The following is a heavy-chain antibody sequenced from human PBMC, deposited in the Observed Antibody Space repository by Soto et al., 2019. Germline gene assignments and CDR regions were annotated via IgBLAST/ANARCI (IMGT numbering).Heavy chain of an antibody. CDR1: GYSFTSYW. CDR2: IYPGDSDT. CDR3: ERPRCPGRGYYGMDV. D-gene: IGHD2-15*01. Sequence: GESLKISCKGSGYSFTSYWIGWVRQMPGKGLECMGIIYPGDSDTRYSPSFQGQVTISADKSISTAYLQWSSLKASDTAMYYCERPRCPGRGYYGMDVWGQGTTVTVSS. V-gene: IGHV5-51*01. J-gene: IGHJ6*02.